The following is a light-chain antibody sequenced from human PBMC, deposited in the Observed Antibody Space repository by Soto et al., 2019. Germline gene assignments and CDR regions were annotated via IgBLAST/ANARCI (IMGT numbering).Light chain of an antibody. J-gene: IGLJ1*01. Sequence: QSVLTQPPSVSGAPGQRVTISCTGSSSNIGAGYDVHWYQQLPGTAPKLLIYGNSNRPSGVPDRFSGSKSGTSASLAITGLQADDEADYYWQSYDSSLSVLYVFGTGTKLTVL. V-gene: IGLV1-40*01. CDR1: SSNIGAGYD. CDR2: GNS. CDR3: QSYDSSLSVLYV.